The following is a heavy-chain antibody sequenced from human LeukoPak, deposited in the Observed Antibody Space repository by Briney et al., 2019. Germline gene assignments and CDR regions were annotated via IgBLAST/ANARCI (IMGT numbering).Heavy chain of an antibody. CDR1: GYTFTSYG. Sequence: ASVKVSCKASGYTFTSYGISWVRQAPGQGFEWMGWISAYNGNTNYAQKLQGRVTMTTDTSTSTAYMELRSLRSDDTAVYYCARGARDTYDSSGYYDPWGQGTLVTVSS. V-gene: IGHV1-18*01. J-gene: IGHJ5*02. D-gene: IGHD3-22*01. CDR3: ARGARDTYDSSGYYDP. CDR2: ISAYNGNT.